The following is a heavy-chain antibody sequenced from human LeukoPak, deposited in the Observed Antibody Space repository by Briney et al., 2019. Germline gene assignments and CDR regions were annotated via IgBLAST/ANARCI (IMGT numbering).Heavy chain of an antibody. J-gene: IGHJ4*02. V-gene: IGHV1-69*13. Sequence: SVKVSCKASGGTFNNYAINWVRQAPGQGLEWMGGIFPLFETTNYAQRFRGRVTITADESTSTAYMELNSLRTEDTAVYYCARGKESHGHYFHHWGQGTLVTVSS. CDR2: IFPLFETT. CDR3: ARGKESHGHYFHH. CDR1: GGTFNNYA.